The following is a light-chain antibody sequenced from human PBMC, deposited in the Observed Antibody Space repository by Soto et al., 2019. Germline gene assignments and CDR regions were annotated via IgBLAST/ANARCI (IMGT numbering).Light chain of an antibody. CDR1: SSDVGDYHY. J-gene: IGLJ2*01. V-gene: IGLV2-14*03. CDR3: SSYTTSSTVL. CDR2: DVS. Sequence: QSALTQPASVSGSPGQSITIPCTGTSSDVGDYHYVSWYQQHPGKAPKLMIYDVSYRPSGVSNRFAGSKSGDMASLTISGLQAEDEADYYCSSYTTSSTVLFGGGTKLTVL.